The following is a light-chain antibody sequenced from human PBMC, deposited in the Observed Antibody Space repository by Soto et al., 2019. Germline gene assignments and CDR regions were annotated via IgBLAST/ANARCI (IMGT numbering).Light chain of an antibody. V-gene: IGKV3-20*01. J-gene: IGKJ4*01. CDR1: QSISTY. Sequence: EIGLTQSPGTLSLSPGERATLNCRASQSISTYLACYQQKPGQAPRLLIYGTSSRATGIPDSFSGSGSGTDFTLTISRLEPEDFAVYYCQQYGSFPLTFGGGIKVDI. CDR2: GTS. CDR3: QQYGSFPLT.